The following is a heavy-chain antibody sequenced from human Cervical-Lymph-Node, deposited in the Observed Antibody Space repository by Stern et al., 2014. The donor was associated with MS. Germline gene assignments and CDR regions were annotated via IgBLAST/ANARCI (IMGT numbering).Heavy chain of an antibody. J-gene: IGHJ6*02. CDR1: GFIISSYS. V-gene: IGHV3-30*04. CDR2: ISYDGSIE. CDR3: ASSSVAATYYDYGMDV. D-gene: IGHD1-26*01. Sequence: MQLVESGGGVVQPGGSLRLSCAASGFIISSYSMHWVRQAPGTGLEWVALISYDGSIEYYTDSVKGRFTISRDNSEQTLFLQMDSLRPEDTAVYFCASSSVAATYYDYGMDVWGQGTTVTVSS.